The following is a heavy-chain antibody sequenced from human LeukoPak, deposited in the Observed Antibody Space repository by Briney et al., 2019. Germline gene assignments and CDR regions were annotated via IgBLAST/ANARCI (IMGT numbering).Heavy chain of an antibody. D-gene: IGHD6-19*01. CDR1: GGSISSYY. Sequence: PSETLSLTCTVSGGSISSYYWSWIRQPAGKGLEWIGRIYTSGSTNYNPSLKSRVTMSVDTSKNQFSLKLSSVTAADTAVYYCARDNWVWVAVAGTRDYYYYYMDVWGKGTTVTISS. V-gene: IGHV4-4*07. CDR2: IYTSGST. J-gene: IGHJ6*03. CDR3: ARDNWVWVAVAGTRDYYYYYMDV.